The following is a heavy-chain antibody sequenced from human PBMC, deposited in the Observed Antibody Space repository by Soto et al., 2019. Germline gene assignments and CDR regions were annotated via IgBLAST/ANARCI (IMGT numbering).Heavy chain of an antibody. CDR2: IYYSGST. CDR3: ASGIAAAGTYGMDV. Sequence: PSETLSLTCTVSGGSISSYYWSWIRQPPGKGLEWIGYIYYSGSTNYNPSLKSRVTISVDTSKNQFSLKLSSVTAADTAMYYCASGIAAAGTYGMDVWGQGTTVTVSS. J-gene: IGHJ6*02. CDR1: GGSISSYY. V-gene: IGHV4-59*01. D-gene: IGHD6-13*01.